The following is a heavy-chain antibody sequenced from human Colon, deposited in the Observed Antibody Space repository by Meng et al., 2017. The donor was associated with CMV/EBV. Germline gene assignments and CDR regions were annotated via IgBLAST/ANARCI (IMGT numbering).Heavy chain of an antibody. Sequence: GGSLRLSCAASGFTFSSFFVSWVRQAPGKGLEWVSSISNSGTYMYYADSVKGRFTISRDNSKNTLFLQMNSLRVEDTAVYFCARDRPVTTVTNAFYNGMDVWGQGTTVTVSS. CDR1: GFTFSSFF. CDR3: ARDRPVTTVTNAFYNGMDV. D-gene: IGHD4-17*01. J-gene: IGHJ6*02. CDR2: ISNSGTYM. V-gene: IGHV3-21*01.